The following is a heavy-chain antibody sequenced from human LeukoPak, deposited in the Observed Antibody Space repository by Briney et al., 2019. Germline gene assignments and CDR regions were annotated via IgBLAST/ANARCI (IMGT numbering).Heavy chain of an antibody. CDR1: GFTFTSYW. J-gene: IGHJ4*02. CDR3: ARRSYDFWSGYQYYFDY. D-gene: IGHD3-3*01. Sequence: PARSLTLSCAAAGFTFTSYWMSWVRPAPGKGLGWEANIKQVGSEKYYVDSVKGRFTISRDNAKNSLYLQMNSLRAEDTAVYYCARRSYDFWSGYQYYFDYWGQGTLVTVSS. V-gene: IGHV3-7*01. CDR2: IKQVGSEK.